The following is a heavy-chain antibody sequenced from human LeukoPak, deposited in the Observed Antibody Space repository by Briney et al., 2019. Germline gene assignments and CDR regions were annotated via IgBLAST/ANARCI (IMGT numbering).Heavy chain of an antibody. Sequence: ASVKVSCKASGYTFTSYGISWVRQAPGQGLEWMGRISAYNGNTNYAQKLQGRVTMTTDTSTSTAYMELRSLRSDDTAVYYCARDGPNYYGSGSYPWFDPWGQGTLVTVSS. J-gene: IGHJ5*02. CDR3: ARDGPNYYGSGSYPWFDP. CDR2: ISAYNGNT. D-gene: IGHD3-10*01. V-gene: IGHV1-18*01. CDR1: GYTFTSYG.